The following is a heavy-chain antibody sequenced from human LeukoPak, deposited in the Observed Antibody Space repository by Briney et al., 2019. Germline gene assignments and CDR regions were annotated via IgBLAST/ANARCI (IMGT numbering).Heavy chain of an antibody. CDR1: GGSISSSSYY. CDR2: IYYSGST. D-gene: IGHD6-13*01. J-gene: IGHJ4*02. Sequence: PSETLSLTCTVSGGSISSSSYYWGWIRQPPGKGLEWIGSIYYSGSTYYNPSLKSRVTISVDTSKNQFSLKLSSVTAADTAVYYCARRKGGSWSPVWDYWGQGTLVTVSS. CDR3: ARRKGGSWSPVWDY. V-gene: IGHV4-39*01.